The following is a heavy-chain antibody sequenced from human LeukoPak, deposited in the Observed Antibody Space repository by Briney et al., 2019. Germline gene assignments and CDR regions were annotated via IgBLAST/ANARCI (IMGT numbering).Heavy chain of an antibody. CDR2: IYTSGST. V-gene: IGHV4-61*02. CDR3: ARAGVVVAANYYYYYMYV. CDR1: GGSISSGNYY. J-gene: IGHJ6*03. D-gene: IGHD2-15*01. Sequence: PSETLSLTCTVSGGSISSGNYYWSWIRQPAGKGLEWIGRIYTSGSTNYNPSLKSRVTISVDTSKNQFSLKLSSVTAADTAVYYCARAGVVVAANYYYYYMYVWGKGTTVTVSS.